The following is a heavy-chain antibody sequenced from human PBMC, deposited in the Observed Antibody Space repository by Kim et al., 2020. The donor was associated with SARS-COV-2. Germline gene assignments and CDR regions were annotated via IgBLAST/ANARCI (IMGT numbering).Heavy chain of an antibody. V-gene: IGHV4-59*01. J-gene: IGHJ4*02. CDR1: SGSISTYY. D-gene: IGHD6-13*01. CDR3: ARDRSSWAENYFDF. CDR2: ISYNGRP. Sequence: SETLSLTCTVSSGSISTYYWGWIRQPPGKGLEWVGSISYNGRPNYNPSLESRVTISVDTSKNQFSLRLSSVTAADTAIYYCARDRSSWAENYFDFWGRGT.